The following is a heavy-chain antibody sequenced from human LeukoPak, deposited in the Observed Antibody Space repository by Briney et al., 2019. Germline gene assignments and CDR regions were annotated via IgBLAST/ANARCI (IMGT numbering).Heavy chain of an antibody. CDR3: ARPAYCGGNCYYFPDY. CDR2: ISSTGTI. D-gene: IGHD2-21*01. CDR1: GFTFSDYF. V-gene: IGHV3-11*04. Sequence: GGSLRLSCAASGFTFSDYFMSWIRQAPGKGLEWVSHISSTGTIYYADSVKGRATISRDNAKNSLYLQMNSLRAEDTAVYYCARPAYCGGNCYYFPDYWGQGTLVTVSS. J-gene: IGHJ4*02.